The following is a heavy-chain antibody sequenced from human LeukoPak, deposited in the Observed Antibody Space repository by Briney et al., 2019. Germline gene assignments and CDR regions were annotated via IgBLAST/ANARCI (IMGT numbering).Heavy chain of an antibody. CDR1: GGSISSSSYY. CDR3: ASGTGGGNPFDY. V-gene: IGHV4-39*07. D-gene: IGHD4-23*01. CDR2: IYYSGST. J-gene: IGHJ4*02. Sequence: SETLSLTYTVSGGSISSSSYYWGWIRQPPGKGLEWIGSIYYSGSTYYNPSLKSRVTISVDTSKNQFSLKLSSVTAADTAGYYCASGTGGGNPFDYWGQGTLVTVSS.